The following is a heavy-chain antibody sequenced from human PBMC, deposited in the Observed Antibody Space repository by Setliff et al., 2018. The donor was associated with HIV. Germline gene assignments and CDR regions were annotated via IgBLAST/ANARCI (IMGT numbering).Heavy chain of an antibody. Sequence: GESLKISCQAFGFPFTTYRISWVRQMPGKGLEWMGIIYPSDSDTRYSPSFQGQVTISADKSISIAYLQWNSLKASDTAMYYCARQDSSSWYGSYGMDVWGQGTTVTVSS. J-gene: IGHJ6*02. CDR3: ARQDSSSWYGSYGMDV. CDR2: IYPSDSDT. CDR1: GFPFTTYR. D-gene: IGHD6-13*01. V-gene: IGHV5-51*01.